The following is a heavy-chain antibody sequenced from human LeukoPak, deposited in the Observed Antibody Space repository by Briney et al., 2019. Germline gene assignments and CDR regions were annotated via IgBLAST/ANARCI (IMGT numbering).Heavy chain of an antibody. Sequence: GESLKISCKGSGYSFTSYWIGWVRQMPGKGLERMGIIYPGDSDTRYSPSFQGQVTISADKSISTAYLQWSSLKASDTAMHYCARVPAGYYDFWSPYYFDYWGQGALVTVSS. D-gene: IGHD3-3*01. J-gene: IGHJ4*02. V-gene: IGHV5-51*01. CDR2: IYPGDSDT. CDR1: GYSFTSYW. CDR3: ARVPAGYYDFWSPYYFDY.